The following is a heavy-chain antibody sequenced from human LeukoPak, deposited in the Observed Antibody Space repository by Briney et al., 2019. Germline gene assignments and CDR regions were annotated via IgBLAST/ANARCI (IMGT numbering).Heavy chain of an antibody. J-gene: IGHJ5*02. CDR1: GGSISSGDYY. Sequence: SETLSLTCTVSGGSISSGDYYWSWIRQPPGKGLEWIGYIYYSGSTYYNPSLKSRVTISVDTSKNQFSLKLSSVTAADTAVYYCAREVVVVVAAIENWFDPWGQGTLVTVSS. V-gene: IGHV4-30-4*01. CDR2: IYYSGST. D-gene: IGHD2-15*01. CDR3: AREVVVVVAAIENWFDP.